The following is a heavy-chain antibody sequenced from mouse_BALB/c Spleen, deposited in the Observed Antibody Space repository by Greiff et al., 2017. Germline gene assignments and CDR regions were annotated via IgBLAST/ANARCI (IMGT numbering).Heavy chain of an antibody. J-gene: IGHJ4*01. CDR2: IWAGGST. CDR1: GFSLTSYG. CDR3: AREMGGNYGFYYARDY. Sequence: QVQLKESGPGLVAPSQSLSITCTVSGFSLTSYGVHWVRQPPGKGLEWLGVIWAGGSTNYNSALMSRLSISKDNSKSQVFLKMNSLQTDDTAMYYCAREMGGNYGFYYARDYWGQGTSVTVSS. V-gene: IGHV2-9*02. D-gene: IGHD2-1*01.